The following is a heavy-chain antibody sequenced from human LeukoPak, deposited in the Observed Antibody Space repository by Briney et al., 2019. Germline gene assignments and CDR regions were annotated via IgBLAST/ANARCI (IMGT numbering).Heavy chain of an antibody. D-gene: IGHD4-23*01. CDR3: GKDPNGNFIGAFDF. CDR2: ISVDGGDI. V-gene: IGHV3-23*01. Sequence: GGSLRLSCAASGFTFSSYAMTWIRQAPERGLEWVSSISVDGGDIKYTDSAKGRFTISRDNSKGTLYLQMDSLRVEDTAVYYCGKDPNGNFIGAFDFWGQGTMVTVSS. CDR1: GFTFSSYA. J-gene: IGHJ3*01.